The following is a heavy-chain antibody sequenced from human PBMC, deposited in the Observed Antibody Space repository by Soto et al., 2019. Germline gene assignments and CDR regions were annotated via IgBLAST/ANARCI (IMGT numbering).Heavy chain of an antibody. V-gene: IGHV1-2*02. Sequence: AAVKVSCKACGGTFTANYIHWVRQAPGQGFEWMGWINPKSGGTKYPQKFQGRVTMTRDTSLSTVYMTLTRLTSDDTAVYYCARDLAKGGGSAGFGYWGQGTLVTVSS. CDR1: GGTFTANY. D-gene: IGHD1-26*01. CDR3: ARDLAKGGGSAGFGY. J-gene: IGHJ4*02. CDR2: INPKSGGT.